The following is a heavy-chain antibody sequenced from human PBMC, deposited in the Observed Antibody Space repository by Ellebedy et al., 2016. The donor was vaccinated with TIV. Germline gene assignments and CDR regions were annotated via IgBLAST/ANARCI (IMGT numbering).Heavy chain of an antibody. CDR1: GFTFSSYS. D-gene: IGHD3-22*01. CDR3: AKDGITMIVAD. Sequence: GESLKISCAASGFTFSSYSMNWVRQAPGKGLEWVSSISSSSSYIYYADSVKGRFTISRDNAKNSLYLQMNSLRAEDTAVYYCAKDGITMIVADWGQGTLVTVSS. V-gene: IGHV3-21*01. J-gene: IGHJ4*02. CDR2: ISSSSSYI.